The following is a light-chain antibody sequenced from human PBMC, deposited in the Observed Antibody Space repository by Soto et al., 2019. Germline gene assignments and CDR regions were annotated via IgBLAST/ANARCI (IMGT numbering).Light chain of an antibody. J-gene: IGKJ1*01. Sequence: EIVLTQSPGTLSLSPGERATLSCKASQSVSSNFLAWYQRKPGQAPRLLIYGASYRATDIPYRFSGGGSGPDFTLTITGLEPEDFAVYYCQQYGTSPPTFGQGTKVEI. CDR1: QSVSSNF. V-gene: IGKV3-20*01. CDR3: QQYGTSPPT. CDR2: GAS.